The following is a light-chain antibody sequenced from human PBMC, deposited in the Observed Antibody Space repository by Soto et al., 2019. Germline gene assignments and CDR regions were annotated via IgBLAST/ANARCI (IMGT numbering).Light chain of an antibody. CDR2: AAS. CDR3: QQYHSFPYT. Sequence: DIQMTQSPSSLSPSVGDRVIIACQASQDISRSLSWFQQKMGKAPNLLIYAASNLEAGVPSRFSGGGSGTNFYLIISSLQPEDVATYYCQQYHSFPYTFGRGTKL. CDR1: QDISRS. V-gene: IGKV1-33*01. J-gene: IGKJ2*01.